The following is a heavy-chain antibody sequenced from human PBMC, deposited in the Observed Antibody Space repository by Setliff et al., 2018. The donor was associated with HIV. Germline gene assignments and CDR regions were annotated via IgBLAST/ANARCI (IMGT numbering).Heavy chain of an antibody. V-gene: IGHV3-74*01. J-gene: IGHJ3*02. D-gene: IGHD2-21*02. CDR3: ASSNVVVVTASVSDAFDI. CDR2: INSDGSVT. CDR1: GFTFSTYW. Sequence: PGGSLRLSCAASGFTFSTYWMHWVRQSPGKGLVWVSRINSDGSVTNYADSVKGRFTISRDNAKNTLYLQMSSLRADDTAVYYCASSNVVVVTASVSDAFDIWGQGTMVTVSS.